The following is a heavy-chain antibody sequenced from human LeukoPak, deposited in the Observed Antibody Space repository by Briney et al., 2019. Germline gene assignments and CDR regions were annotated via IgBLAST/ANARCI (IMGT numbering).Heavy chain of an antibody. CDR2: ISAYNGNT. CDR3: ARGPIAAAGTDYYYMDV. CDR1: GYTFTSYG. J-gene: IGHJ6*03. Sequence: ASVKVSCKASGYTFTSYGISWVRQAPGQGLEWMGWISAYNGNTNYAQKLQGRVTMTTDTSTSTAYMELRSLRSDDTAVYYCARGPIAAAGTDYYYMDVWGKGTTVTVSS. D-gene: IGHD6-13*01. V-gene: IGHV1-18*01.